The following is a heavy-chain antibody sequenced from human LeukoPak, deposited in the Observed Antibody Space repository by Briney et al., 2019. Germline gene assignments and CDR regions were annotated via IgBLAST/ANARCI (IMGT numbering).Heavy chain of an antibody. CDR3: ASLLRGHYDILTGYYGGSGAIDY. D-gene: IGHD3-9*01. J-gene: IGHJ4*01. Sequence: SETLSLTCTVSGGSVSSGSYYWSWIRQPPGKGLEWIGYIYYSGSTNYNPSLKSRVTISVDTSKNQFSLKLSSVTAADTAVYYCASLLRGHYDILTGYYGGSGAIDYWGQGTLVTVSS. CDR2: IYYSGST. V-gene: IGHV4-61*01. CDR1: GGSVSSGSYY.